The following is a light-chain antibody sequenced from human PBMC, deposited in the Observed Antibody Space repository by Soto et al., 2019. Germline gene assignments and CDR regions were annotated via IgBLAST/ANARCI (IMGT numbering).Light chain of an antibody. J-gene: IGKJ1*01. V-gene: IGKV1-39*01. CDR2: AAS. CDR1: RSISRY. Sequence: DIQMTQSPSSLSASVGDRVNMTCRASRSISRYLSWYQQKPGQAPNLLIYAASSLQSGVPSRLSGAGSGTDFALTIANRHPEDFAIYYCKQSYSTQWTFGQGTKVNI. CDR3: KQSYSTQWT.